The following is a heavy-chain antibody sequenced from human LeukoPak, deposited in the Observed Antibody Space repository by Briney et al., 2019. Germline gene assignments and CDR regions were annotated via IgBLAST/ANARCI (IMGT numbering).Heavy chain of an antibody. Sequence: GGSLRLSCAASGFTVNTNYMTWVRQAPGKGLEWVSVIYSGGSTYYADSVKGRFTFSRDNSKNTVYLQTNSLRAEDTAVYYCARASIAAAGYYFDYWGQGTLVTVSS. V-gene: IGHV3-53*01. J-gene: IGHJ4*02. CDR1: GFTVNTNY. CDR3: ARASIAAAGYYFDY. CDR2: IYSGGST. D-gene: IGHD6-13*01.